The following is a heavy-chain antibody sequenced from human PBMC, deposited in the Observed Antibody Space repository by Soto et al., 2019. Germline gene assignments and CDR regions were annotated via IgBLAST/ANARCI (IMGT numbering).Heavy chain of an antibody. CDR1: GFTFSSYA. Sequence: EVQLLESGGGLVQPGGSLRLSCAASGFTFSSYAMSWVRQAPGKGLEWVSAISGSGGSTYYADSVKGRFTISRENSKNTLYLQMNSLRAEDTSVYDCANIRSYYDFWSGYGVHGLDVWGQGTTVTVSS. CDR2: ISGSGGST. D-gene: IGHD3-3*01. V-gene: IGHV3-23*01. J-gene: IGHJ6*02. CDR3: ANIRSYYDFWSGYGVHGLDV.